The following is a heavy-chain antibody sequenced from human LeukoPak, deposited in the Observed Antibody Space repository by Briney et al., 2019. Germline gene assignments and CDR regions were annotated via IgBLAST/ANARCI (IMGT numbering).Heavy chain of an antibody. CDR1: GGSFSGYY. D-gene: IGHD6-19*01. J-gene: IGHJ4*02. V-gene: IGHV4-34*01. Sequence: SETVSLTCGVYGGSFSGYYWSWIRQPPGKGLEWIGEINHSGSTNYNPSLRSRVTVSVHTSKNQLSLKLSSVTAADTAVYYCARQWLVSPLFDYWGQGTLVTVSS. CDR2: INHSGST. CDR3: ARQWLVSPLFDY.